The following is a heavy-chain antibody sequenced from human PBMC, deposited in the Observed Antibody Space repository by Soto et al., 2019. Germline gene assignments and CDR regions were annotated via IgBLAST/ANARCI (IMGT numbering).Heavy chain of an antibody. CDR2: ISGSGGST. CDR3: AKNDAILTGPPYGMDV. V-gene: IGHV3-23*01. J-gene: IGHJ6*02. D-gene: IGHD3-9*01. CDR1: GFTFSSYA. Sequence: EVQLLESGGGLVQPGGSLRLSCAASGFTFSSYAMSWVRQAPGKGLEWVSAISGSGGSTYYADSVKGRFTISRDNSKNTLYLQMNRLRAEDTAVYYCAKNDAILTGPPYGMDVWGQGTTVTVSS.